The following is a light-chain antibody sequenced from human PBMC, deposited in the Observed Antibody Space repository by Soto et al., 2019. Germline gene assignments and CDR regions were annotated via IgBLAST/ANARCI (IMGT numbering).Light chain of an antibody. CDR2: LGS. CDR1: QSLLYSNGDSY. Sequence: DIVLTQSPLSLPVTPGEPASISCSSSQSLLYSNGDSYLNWYVQKPGQSPQLLIYLGSFRPSGVPDRFTGSGSGTDFTLRISEVEAEDVGVYYCMQALQTPLTFGGGTKVEIK. J-gene: IGKJ4*01. V-gene: IGKV2-28*01. CDR3: MQALQTPLT.